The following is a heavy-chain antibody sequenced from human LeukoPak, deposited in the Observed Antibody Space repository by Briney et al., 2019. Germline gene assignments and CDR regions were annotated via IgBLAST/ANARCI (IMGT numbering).Heavy chain of an antibody. CDR3: ARGLAAAGTYHYYYYMDV. V-gene: IGHV4-39*07. CDR2: MYYTGTT. Sequence: SETLSLTCSVSGGSIRSLSYSWGWIRQPPGKGLEWIASMYYTGTTYYNPSLKSRVTMSVDTSKNQVSLKLSSVTAADTAVYYCARGLAAAGTYHYYYYMDVWGKGTTVTVSS. CDR1: GGSIRSLSYS. D-gene: IGHD6-13*01. J-gene: IGHJ6*03.